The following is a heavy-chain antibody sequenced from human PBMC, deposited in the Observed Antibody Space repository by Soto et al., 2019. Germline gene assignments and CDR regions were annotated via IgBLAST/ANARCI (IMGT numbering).Heavy chain of an antibody. Sequence: QTGGSLRLSCAASGFIFSSCALSWVRQAPGKGLEWVSGISGSGGSTYYADSVKGRFTISRDTSKNTLYLQMNSLRAEDTAVYYCAKDVLFGVVPNWFDPWGQGTLVTVSS. CDR3: AKDVLFGVVPNWFDP. CDR2: ISGSGGST. CDR1: GFIFSSCA. D-gene: IGHD3-3*01. J-gene: IGHJ5*02. V-gene: IGHV3-23*01.